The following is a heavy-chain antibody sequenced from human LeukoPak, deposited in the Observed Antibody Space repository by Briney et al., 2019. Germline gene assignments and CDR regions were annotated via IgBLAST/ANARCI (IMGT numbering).Heavy chain of an antibody. V-gene: IGHV1-2*02. J-gene: IGHJ3*02. CDR1: GYSFTGYY. D-gene: IGHD7-27*01. Sequence: SVKVSCKASGYSFTGYYMHWVRQAPGPGLEWMRWINPNSGGTNYAQKFQGRVTMTSDTSISTVYMELSSMRSDDTAVYYCARNGLTGEGGAFDIWGQGTMVTVSS. CDR3: ARNGLTGEGGAFDI. CDR2: INPNSGGT.